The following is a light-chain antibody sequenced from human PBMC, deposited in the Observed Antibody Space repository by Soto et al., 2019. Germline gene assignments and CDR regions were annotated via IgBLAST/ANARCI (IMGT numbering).Light chain of an antibody. CDR3: SSYASSTTPYV. V-gene: IGLV2-14*02. J-gene: IGLJ1*01. CDR1: SSDVGSYNL. CDR2: EGS. Sequence: QSALTQPASVSGSPGQSITISCTGSSSDVGSYNLVSWYQQHPGKAPKLMIYEGSKPPSGVSNRFSGSKSGNTASLTISGLQAEDEADYYCSSYASSTTPYVFGTGTKLTVL.